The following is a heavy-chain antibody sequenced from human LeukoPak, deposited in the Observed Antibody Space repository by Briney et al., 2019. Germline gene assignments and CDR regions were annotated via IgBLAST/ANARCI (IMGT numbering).Heavy chain of an antibody. D-gene: IGHD6-13*01. J-gene: IGHJ6*03. Sequence: ASVKVSCKASGYTFTSYIISWVRQAPGQGLEWMGWTNAYNGNTDYAQRVQGRVTMTTDTSTSTAYMELRSLRSDDTAVYYCARDRHIAAAVYYYYMDVWGKGTPVTVSS. CDR3: ARDRHIAAAVYYYYMDV. CDR1: GYTFTSYI. V-gene: IGHV1-18*01. CDR2: TNAYNGNT.